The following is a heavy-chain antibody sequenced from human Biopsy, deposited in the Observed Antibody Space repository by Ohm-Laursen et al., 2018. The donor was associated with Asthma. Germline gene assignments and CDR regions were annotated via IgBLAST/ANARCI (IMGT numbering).Heavy chain of an antibody. CDR1: GFSFSNFG. CDR3: ARAYGGSFFSGSFDI. CDR2: ISFDGSNE. J-gene: IGHJ3*02. Sequence: SLRLSCAASGFSFSNFGMHWVRQAPGKGLEWVAVISFDGSNEDYADSVKGRFTISRDNSKNTLFLEMNSLRPEDTAVYYCARAYGGSFFSGSFDIWGQGTMVTVSS. D-gene: IGHD4-23*01. V-gene: IGHV3-30*03.